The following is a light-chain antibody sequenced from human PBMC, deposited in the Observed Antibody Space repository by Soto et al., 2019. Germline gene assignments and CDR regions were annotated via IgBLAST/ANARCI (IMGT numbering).Light chain of an antibody. CDR2: AAS. J-gene: IGKJ1*01. V-gene: IGKV1-27*01. CDR1: QGISNY. CDR3: QKYNSAPWT. Sequence: DLQMTQSPSSLSASVGDRVTITCRARQGISNYLAWYQQKPGKVPKLLIYAASTLQSGVPSRFSGSGSGTDFTLTISSLQPEDVASYYCQKYNSAPWTFGQGTKVEI.